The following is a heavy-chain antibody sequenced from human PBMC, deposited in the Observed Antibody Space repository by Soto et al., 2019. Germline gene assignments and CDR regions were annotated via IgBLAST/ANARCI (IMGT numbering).Heavy chain of an antibody. J-gene: IGHJ6*02. Sequence: SVKVSCKASGGTFSSYAISWVRQAPGQGLEWMGGIIPIFGTANYAQKFQGRVTITADESTSTAYMELSSLRSEDTAVYYCARGRVVVPAAIGYFGMDVWGQGTTVTVSS. CDR1: GGTFSSYA. D-gene: IGHD2-2*01. CDR3: ARGRVVVPAAIGYFGMDV. CDR2: IIPIFGTA. V-gene: IGHV1-69*13.